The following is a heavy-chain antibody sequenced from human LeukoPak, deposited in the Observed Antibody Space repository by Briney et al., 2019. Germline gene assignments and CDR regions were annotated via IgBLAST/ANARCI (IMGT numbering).Heavy chain of an antibody. CDR2: ISGSGADA. CDR3: AKDLRFDYGDYGDYFDY. V-gene: IGHV3-23*01. J-gene: IGHJ4*02. D-gene: IGHD4-17*01. Sequence: GGSLRLSCAASGFTFAYFAMSWVRQAPGKGLEWVSSISGSGADAYYADSVKGRFTISRDNSKNTLYLQMNSLRADDTAVYYCAKDLRFDYGDYGDYFDYWGQGTLVTVSS. CDR1: GFTFAYFA.